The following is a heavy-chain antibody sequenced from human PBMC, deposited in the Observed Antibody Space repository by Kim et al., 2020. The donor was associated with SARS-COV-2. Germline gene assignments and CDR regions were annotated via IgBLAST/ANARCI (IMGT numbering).Heavy chain of an antibody. CDR1: GFTFSDYW. D-gene: IGHD5-18*01. Sequence: GGSQRLSCAASGFTFSDYWMQWVRQAPGKGLVWVSRIKSDGSATAYADSVKGRFTISRDNAKNTLHLRMNSLRAEDTAVYYCARYSLLGGYIYDWGQGTLVTVSS. CDR3: ARYSLLGGYIYD. CDR2: IKSDGSAT. V-gene: IGHV3-74*01. J-gene: IGHJ4*02.